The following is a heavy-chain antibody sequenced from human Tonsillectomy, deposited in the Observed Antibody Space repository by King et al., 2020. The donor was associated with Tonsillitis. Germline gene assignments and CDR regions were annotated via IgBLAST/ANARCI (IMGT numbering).Heavy chain of an antibody. D-gene: IGHD6-19*01. V-gene: IGHV1-69*01. Sequence: LQLVQSGAEVKKPGSSVKVSCKASVGTFSSYAISWVRQAPGQGLEWMGGIIPIFGTANHAQKCQGRVTITADESTSTAYMGLSSLRSEDTAVYYCARDKSVAGPPQGAFDIWGQGTMVTVSS. J-gene: IGHJ3*02. CDR3: ARDKSVAGPPQGAFDI. CDR2: IIPIFGTA. CDR1: VGTFSSYA.